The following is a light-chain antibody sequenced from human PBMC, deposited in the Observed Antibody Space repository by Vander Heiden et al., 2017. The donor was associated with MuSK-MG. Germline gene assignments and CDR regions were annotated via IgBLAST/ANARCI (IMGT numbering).Light chain of an antibody. CDR1: QSVSSN. J-gene: IGKJ4*01. CDR2: DAS. Sequence: ILLTPTPATLSLSPGERATLSCRASQSVSSNLAWYQQKPGQAPRLLIYDASTRATGIPARFSGSGSGTDFTLTISSLESEDFAVYYCQQRSDWPPLTFGGGTKVEIK. CDR3: QQRSDWPPLT. V-gene: IGKV3-11*01.